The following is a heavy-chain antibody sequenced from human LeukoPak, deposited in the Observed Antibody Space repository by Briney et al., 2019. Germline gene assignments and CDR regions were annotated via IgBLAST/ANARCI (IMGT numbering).Heavy chain of an antibody. Sequence: SVKVSCKASGYTFTNYGISWVRQAPGQGLEWMGGIIPIFGTANYAQKFQGRVTITADESTSTAYMELSSLRSEDTAVYYCAREACSGGSCYGDYWGQGTLVTVSS. V-gene: IGHV1-69*13. CDR2: IIPIFGTA. J-gene: IGHJ4*02. CDR3: AREACSGGSCYGDY. D-gene: IGHD2-15*01. CDR1: GYTFTNYG.